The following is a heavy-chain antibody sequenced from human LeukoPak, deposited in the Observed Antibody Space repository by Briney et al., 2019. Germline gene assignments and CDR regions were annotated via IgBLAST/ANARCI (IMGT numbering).Heavy chain of an antibody. CDR3: AKDDPAHPFGY. CDR2: ISYDGSNK. J-gene: IGHJ4*02. D-gene: IGHD2-2*01. CDR1: GFTFSSYG. V-gene: IGHV3-30*18. Sequence: GRSLRLSCAASGFTFSSYGMHWVRQAPGKGLEWVAVISYDGSNKYYADSVKGRFTISRDNSKNTLYLQMNSLRAEDTAVYYCAKDDPAHPFGYWGQGTLVTVSS.